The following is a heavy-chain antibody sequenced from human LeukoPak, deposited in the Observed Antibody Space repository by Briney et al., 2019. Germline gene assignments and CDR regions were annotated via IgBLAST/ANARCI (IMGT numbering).Heavy chain of an antibody. D-gene: IGHD3-10*01. CDR2: INHSGST. CDR1: GGFLSGYY. CDR3: ARGRSGYYQGSGSYSHAYYYYYMDV. Sequence: SDTVSLTCAVYGGFLSGYYWSWIRQSPGKGGEWIGEINHSGSTNYNPSRKSRVTISVDTSKDHFSLKLSPVTAADTSVYYCARGRSGYYQGSGSYSHAYYYYYMDVWGKGTTVTVSS. V-gene: IGHV4-34*01. J-gene: IGHJ6*03.